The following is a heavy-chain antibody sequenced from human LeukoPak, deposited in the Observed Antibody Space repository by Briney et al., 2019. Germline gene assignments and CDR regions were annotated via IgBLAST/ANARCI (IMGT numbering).Heavy chain of an antibody. CDR2: IIPIFGTA. V-gene: IGHV1-69*05. CDR3: ARDHVPYYYMDV. J-gene: IGHJ6*03. CDR1: GGTFSSYA. D-gene: IGHD2-2*01. Sequence: SVKVSCKASGGTFSSYAISWVRQAPGQGLEWMGGIIPIFGTANYAQKLQGRVTITTDESTSTAYMELSSLRSEDTAVYYCARDHVPYYYMDVWGKGTTVTVSS.